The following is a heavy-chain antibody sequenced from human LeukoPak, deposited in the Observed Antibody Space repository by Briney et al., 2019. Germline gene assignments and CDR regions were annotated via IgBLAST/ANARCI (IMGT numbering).Heavy chain of an antibody. J-gene: IGHJ5*02. D-gene: IGHD4-17*01. CDR1: GGSISSYY. V-gene: IGHV4-59*01. CDR3: ARGSDYGDFNWFDP. Sequence: SETLSLTCTVSGGSISSYYWSWIRQPPGKGLGWIGYIYYSGSTNYNPSLKSRVTISVDTSKNQFSLKLSSVTAADTAVYYCARGSDYGDFNWFDPWGQGSLVTVSS. CDR2: IYYSGST.